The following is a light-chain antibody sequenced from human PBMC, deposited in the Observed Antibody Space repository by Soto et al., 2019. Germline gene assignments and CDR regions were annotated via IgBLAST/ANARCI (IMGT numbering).Light chain of an antibody. Sequence: QSVLTQPASVSGSPGQSITISCTGTSSDVGGYNYVSWYQQHPGKAPKLMIYEVSNRPSGVSNRFSGSKSGNTASLTISGLQAEDEADYYCSSYTSSSNNNYVFGPGTKV. CDR3: SSYTSSSNNNYV. J-gene: IGLJ1*01. V-gene: IGLV2-14*01. CDR1: SSDVGGYNY. CDR2: EVS.